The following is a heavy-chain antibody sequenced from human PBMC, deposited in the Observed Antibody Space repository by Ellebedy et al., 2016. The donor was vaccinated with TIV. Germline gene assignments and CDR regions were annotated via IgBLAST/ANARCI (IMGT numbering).Heavy chain of an antibody. V-gene: IGHV3-30-3*01. D-gene: IGHD2-2*01. CDR2: ISNDGSNT. Sequence: GESLKISXAASGFTFSGCAMHWVRQAPGKGLEWVAFISNDGSNTHYADSVKGRFTISRDNSKNTLYLQMNSLRAEDTAVYYCARGLGCSSTSCHDAFDIWGQGTMVTVSS. CDR1: GFTFSGCA. J-gene: IGHJ3*02. CDR3: ARGLGCSSTSCHDAFDI.